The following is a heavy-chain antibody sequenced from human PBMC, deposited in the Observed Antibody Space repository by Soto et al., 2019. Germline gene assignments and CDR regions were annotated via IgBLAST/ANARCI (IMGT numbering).Heavy chain of an antibody. CDR1: GGSITSYY. D-gene: IGHD6-13*01. J-gene: IGHJ4*02. CDR2: IYTSGNT. CDR3: ARGRGSSWYYCDY. V-gene: IGHV4-4*07. Sequence: QVQLQESGPGLVRPSETLSLICTVSGGSITSYYWSWIRQSAGKGLEWIGRIYTSGNTNYNPSLTSLAIISVDTSKNQFSLKLTSVTAAETAVYYCARGRGSSWYYCDYWGQGILVTVSS.